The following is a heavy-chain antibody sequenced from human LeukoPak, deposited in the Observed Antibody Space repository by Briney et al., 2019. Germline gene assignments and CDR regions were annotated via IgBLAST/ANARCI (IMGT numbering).Heavy chain of an antibody. V-gene: IGHV3-23*01. CDR3: AKEPASGSCFDY. CDR1: GFAFSSYA. D-gene: IGHD3-10*01. J-gene: IGHJ4*02. Sequence: GESLKISCAASGFAFSSYAMSWVRQAPGKGLEWVSAISGSGGSTYHADSVKGRFTISRDNSKNTLYLQMNSLRAEDTALYYCAKEPASGSCFDYWGQGTLVTVSS. CDR2: ISGSGGST.